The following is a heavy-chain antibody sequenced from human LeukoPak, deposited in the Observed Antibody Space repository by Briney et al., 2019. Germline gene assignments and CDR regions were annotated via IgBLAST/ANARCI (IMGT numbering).Heavy chain of an antibody. J-gene: IGHJ3*02. CDR1: GFTFSSYS. CDR3: ARHDILTGYSHDAFDI. Sequence: GGSLRLSCAASGFTFSSYSMNWVRQAPGKGLEWVSFISSSSGSIYYADSVKGRFTISRDNAKNSLYLQMNSLKAEDTAVYYCARHDILTGYSHDAFDIWGQGTMVTVSS. D-gene: IGHD3-9*01. V-gene: IGHV3-21*01. CDR2: ISSSSGSI.